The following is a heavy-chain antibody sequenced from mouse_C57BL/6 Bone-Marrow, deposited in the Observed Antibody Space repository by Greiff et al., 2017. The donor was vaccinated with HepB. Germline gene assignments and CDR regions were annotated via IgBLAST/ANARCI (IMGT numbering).Heavy chain of an antibody. V-gene: IGHV1-7*01. CDR1: GYTFTSYW. CDR2: INPSSGYT. CDR3: ARGGSNYEGWFAY. J-gene: IGHJ3*01. Sequence: QVQLQQSGAELAKPGASVKLSCKASGYTFTSYWMHWVKQRPGQGLEWIGYINPSSGYTKYNQKFKDKATLTADKSSSTAYMQLSSLTYEDSAVYHCARGGSNYEGWFAYWGQGTLVTVSA. D-gene: IGHD2-5*01.